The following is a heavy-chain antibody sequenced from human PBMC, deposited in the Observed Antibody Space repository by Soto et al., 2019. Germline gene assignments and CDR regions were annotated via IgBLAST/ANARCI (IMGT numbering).Heavy chain of an antibody. J-gene: IGHJ6*02. D-gene: IGHD6-19*01. Sequence: GTSVKLSCEASGVSLTSSAVQWVRQARRQRLEWIGWIVVGSGNTNYAQKFQERVTITRDMSTSTAYMELSSLRSEDTAVYYCAAIPGIAVADNYYYGMDVWGQGTTVTVSS. CDR2: IVVGSGNT. CDR3: AAIPGIAVADNYYYGMDV. CDR1: GVSLTSSA. V-gene: IGHV1-58*01.